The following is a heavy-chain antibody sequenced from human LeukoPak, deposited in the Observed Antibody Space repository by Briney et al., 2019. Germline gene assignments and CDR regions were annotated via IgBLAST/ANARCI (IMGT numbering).Heavy chain of an antibody. Sequence: SETLSLTCTVSGGSMSSGSYYWSWIRQPAGKGLEWIGRIYTSGSTNYNPSLKSRVTMSVDTSKNQFSLNLNSVTAADTAMYYCARSVAARPFQDWGQGTLVSVSS. D-gene: IGHD6-6*01. CDR1: GGSMSSGSYY. V-gene: IGHV4-61*02. CDR2: IYTSGST. J-gene: IGHJ1*01. CDR3: ARSVAARPFQD.